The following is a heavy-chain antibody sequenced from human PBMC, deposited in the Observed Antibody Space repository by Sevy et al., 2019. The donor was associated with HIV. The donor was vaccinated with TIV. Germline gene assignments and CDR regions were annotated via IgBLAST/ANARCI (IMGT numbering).Heavy chain of an antibody. V-gene: IGHV3-30*02. D-gene: IGHD3-10*01. CDR2: IRYDGSTK. CDR1: GFTFRSYG. Sequence: GGSLRLSCAASGFTFRSYGMHWVRQAPGKGLEWVAFIRYDGSTKYYADSVKGRFTISRDNSKNTLYPQMNSLRGDDTSLYYCAKGLGMVQGALLSDDIWGQGTMVTVSS. J-gene: IGHJ3*02. CDR3: AKGLGMVQGALLSDDI.